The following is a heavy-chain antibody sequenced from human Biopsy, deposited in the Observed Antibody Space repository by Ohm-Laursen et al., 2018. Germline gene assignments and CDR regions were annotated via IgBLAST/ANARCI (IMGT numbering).Heavy chain of an antibody. CDR2: ILFRGDT. CDR1: DKYINKYY. Sequence: TLSLTCTVTDKYINKYYWSWLRQPAGKVLEYIGRILFRGDTNPDYNASHKIRVTMSVDTSKNQFSLRLSSVTAADTAVYYCARMPHFDYWGQGILVTVSS. J-gene: IGHJ4*02. CDR3: ARMPHFDY. D-gene: IGHD2-2*01. V-gene: IGHV4-4*07.